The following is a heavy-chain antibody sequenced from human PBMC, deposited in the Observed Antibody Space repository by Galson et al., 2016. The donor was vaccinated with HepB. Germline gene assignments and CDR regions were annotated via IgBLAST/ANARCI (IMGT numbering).Heavy chain of an antibody. D-gene: IGHD1-1*01. CDR2: LSGSGYVT. CDR3: AKLEGQLTDNDY. Sequence: SLRLSCAASGFTFSNFAMNRVRQAPGKGLEWVSTLSGSGYVTYYADSVKGRFTISSDNSKNTLFLQMNSLRAEDTAVYYCAKLEGQLTDNDYWGQGTLVTVSS. V-gene: IGHV3-23*01. J-gene: IGHJ4*02. CDR1: GFTFSNFA.